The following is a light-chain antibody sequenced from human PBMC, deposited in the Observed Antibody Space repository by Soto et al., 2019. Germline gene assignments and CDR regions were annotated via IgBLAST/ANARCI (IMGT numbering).Light chain of an antibody. CDR2: DAS. J-gene: IGKJ1*01. CDR1: QSVSSY. CDR3: QQRSSWSRT. V-gene: IGKV3-11*01. Sequence: EIVLTQSPATLSLSPGERATLSCRASQSVSSYLAWYQQKPGQVPRLVIYDASNRATGIPGRFSGSGSGTDFTRNTSSLDPEGFGVDYWQQRSSWSRTFGQGTKVEIK.